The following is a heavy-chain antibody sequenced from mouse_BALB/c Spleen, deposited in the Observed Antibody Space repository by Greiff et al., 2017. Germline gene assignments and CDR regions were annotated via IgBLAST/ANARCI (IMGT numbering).Heavy chain of an antibody. V-gene: IGHV5-9-3*01. CDR3: ARRDYGSSYDY. CDR1: GFTFSSYA. Sequence: EVHLVESGGGLVKPGGSLKLSCAASGFTFSSYAMSWVRQTPEKRLEWVATISSGGSYTYYPDSVKGRFTISRDNAKNTLYLQMSSLRSEDTAMYYCARRDYGSSYDYWGQGTTLTVSS. CDR2: ISSGGSYT. D-gene: IGHD1-1*01. J-gene: IGHJ2*01.